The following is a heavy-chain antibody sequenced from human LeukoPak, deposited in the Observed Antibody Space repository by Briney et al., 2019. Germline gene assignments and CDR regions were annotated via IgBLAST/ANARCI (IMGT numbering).Heavy chain of an antibody. CDR3: ARLYCSGGSCYSWYYYYYMDV. J-gene: IGHJ6*03. CDR2: MNPNSGNT. Sequence: ASVKVSCKASGYTFTSYDINWVRQATGQGLEWMGLMNPNSGNTGYAQKFQGRVTMTRNTSISTAYMELSSLRSEDTAVYYCARLYCSGGSCYSWYYYYYMDVWGKGTTVTVSS. V-gene: IGHV1-8*01. D-gene: IGHD2-15*01. CDR1: GYTFTSYD.